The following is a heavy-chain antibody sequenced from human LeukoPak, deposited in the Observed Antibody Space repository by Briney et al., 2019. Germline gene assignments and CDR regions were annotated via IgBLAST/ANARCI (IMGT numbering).Heavy chain of an antibody. D-gene: IGHD3-22*01. V-gene: IGHV3-30*18. Sequence: GGSLRLSCAASGFTFSSYGMHWVRQAPGKGLEWVAVISYDGSNKYYADSVKGRFTISRDNSKNTLYLQTNSLRAEDTAVYYCAKDPSVYDSSGGLGYFDYWGQGTLVTVSS. CDR1: GFTFSSYG. J-gene: IGHJ4*02. CDR3: AKDPSVYDSSGGLGYFDY. CDR2: ISYDGSNK.